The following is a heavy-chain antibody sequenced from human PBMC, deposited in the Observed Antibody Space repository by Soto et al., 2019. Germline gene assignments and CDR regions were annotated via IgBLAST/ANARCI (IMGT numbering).Heavy chain of an antibody. J-gene: IGHJ4*02. V-gene: IGHV3-53*01. CDR3: ARESSSSWYDYFDY. Sequence: PGGSLRLSCAASGFTVSSNYMSWVRQAPGKGLEWVSVIYSGGSTYYADSVKGRFTISRDNSKNTLYLQMNSLRAEDTAVYYCARESSSSWYDYFDYWGQGTLVTV. D-gene: IGHD6-13*01. CDR1: GFTVSSNY. CDR2: IYSGGST.